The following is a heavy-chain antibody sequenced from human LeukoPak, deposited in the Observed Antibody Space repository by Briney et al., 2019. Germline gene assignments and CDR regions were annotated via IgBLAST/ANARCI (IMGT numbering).Heavy chain of an antibody. CDR1: GFTFSSYE. CDR3: ARSIAAAAKHYYYYGMDV. D-gene: IGHD6-13*01. CDR2: ISSSGSTI. J-gene: IGHJ6*02. V-gene: IGHV3-48*03. Sequence: GVLRLSCAASGFTFSSYEMNWVRQAPGKGLEWVSYISSSGSTIYYADSVKGRFTISRDNAKNSLYLQMNSLRAEDTAVYYCARSIAAAAKHYYYYGMDVWGQGTTVTVSS.